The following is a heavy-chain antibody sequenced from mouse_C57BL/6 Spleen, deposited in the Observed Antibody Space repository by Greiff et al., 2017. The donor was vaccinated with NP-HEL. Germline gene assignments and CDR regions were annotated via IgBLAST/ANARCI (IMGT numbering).Heavy chain of an antibody. CDR1: GYTFTSYW. Sequence: VQLQQPGTELVKPGASVKLSCKASGYTFTSYWMHWVKQRPGQGLEWIGNINPSNGGTNYNEKFKSKATLTVDTSSSTAYMQHSRLTSEESAVDYWARGEGLLRRGDYWGQGTTLTVSS. CDR3: ARGEGLLRRGDY. D-gene: IGHD1-1*01. J-gene: IGHJ2*01. CDR2: INPSNGGT. V-gene: IGHV1-53*01.